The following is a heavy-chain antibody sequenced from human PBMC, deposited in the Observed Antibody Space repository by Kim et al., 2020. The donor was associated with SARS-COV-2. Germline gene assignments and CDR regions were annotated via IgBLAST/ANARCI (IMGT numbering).Heavy chain of an antibody. J-gene: IGHJ3*02. CDR3: ARTGLSGDAFDI. Sequence: NPPLKSLVTISVETAKNQCSLKLSSVTAADTAVYYCARTGLSGDAFDIWGHGTMVTVSS. D-gene: IGHD6-25*01. V-gene: IGHV4-59*01.